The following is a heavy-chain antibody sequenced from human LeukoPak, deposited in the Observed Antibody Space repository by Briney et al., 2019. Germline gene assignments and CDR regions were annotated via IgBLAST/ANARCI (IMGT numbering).Heavy chain of an antibody. CDR3: ARVRWPAASRGYSYGSPY. V-gene: IGHV3-7*01. D-gene: IGHD5-18*01. J-gene: IGHJ4*02. CDR1: GFTFSSYW. Sequence: GGSLRLSCAASGFTFSSYWMSWVRQAPGKGLEWVANIKQDGSEKYYVDSVKGRFTISRDNAKNSLYLQMNSLRAEDTAVYYCARVRWPAASRGYSYGSPYWGQGTLVTVSS. CDR2: IKQDGSEK.